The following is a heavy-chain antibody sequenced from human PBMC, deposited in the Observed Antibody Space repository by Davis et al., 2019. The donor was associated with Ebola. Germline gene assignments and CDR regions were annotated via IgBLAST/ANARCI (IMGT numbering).Heavy chain of an antibody. Sequence: PGGSLRLSCAASGFTFSSYWMSWVRQAPGKGLEWVANIKQDGSEKYYVDSVKGRFTISRDNSKNTLYLQMSSLRAEDTAVYYCVKETDDYGDFAALDYWGQGTLVTVSS. D-gene: IGHD4-17*01. V-gene: IGHV3-7*01. CDR2: IKQDGSEK. CDR1: GFTFSSYW. J-gene: IGHJ4*02. CDR3: VKETDDYGDFAALDY.